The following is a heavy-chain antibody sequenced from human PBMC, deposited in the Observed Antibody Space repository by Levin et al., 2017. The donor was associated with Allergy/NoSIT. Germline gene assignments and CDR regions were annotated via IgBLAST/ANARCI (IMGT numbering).Heavy chain of an antibody. CDR2: IYYSGST. CDR1: GGSISSGDYY. Sequence: SETLSLTCTVSGGSISSGDYYWSWIRQPPGKGLEWIGYIYYSGSTYYNPSLKSRVTISVDTSKNQFSLKLSSVHAADTAVYYCARGGWFGDWVYYFDYWGQGTLVTVSS. V-gene: IGHV4-30-4*01. J-gene: IGHJ4*02. CDR3: ARGGWFGDWVYYFDY. D-gene: IGHD3-10*01.